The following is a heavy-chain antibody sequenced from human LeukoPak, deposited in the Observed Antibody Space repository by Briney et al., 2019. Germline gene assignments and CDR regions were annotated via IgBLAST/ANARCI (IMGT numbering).Heavy chain of an antibody. CDR3: LRGDSRDF. CDR1: GFAFSTYT. V-gene: IGHV3-21*06. CDR2: INSGGTTT. D-gene: IGHD3-22*01. Sequence: GGSLGLSCAACGFAFSTYTMNWARQAPGKGLEWVASINSGGTTTHYASSVKGRFTISRDNAQNALYLQMNGLRGDDAAVYYCLRGDSRDFWGQGTLVTVSS. J-gene: IGHJ4*02.